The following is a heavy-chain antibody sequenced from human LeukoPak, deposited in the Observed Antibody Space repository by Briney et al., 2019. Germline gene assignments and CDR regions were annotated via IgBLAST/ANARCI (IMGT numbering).Heavy chain of an antibody. V-gene: IGHV4-39*07. CDR1: GGSISSSSYY. CDR3: ARARYSYGYYFDY. Sequence: PSETLSLTCTVSGGSISSSSYYWSWIRQPPGKGLEWIGEINHSGSTNYDPSLKSRVTISVDTSKNQFSLKLSSVTAADTAVYYCARARYSYGYYFDYWGQGTLVTVSS. J-gene: IGHJ4*02. D-gene: IGHD5-18*01. CDR2: INHSGST.